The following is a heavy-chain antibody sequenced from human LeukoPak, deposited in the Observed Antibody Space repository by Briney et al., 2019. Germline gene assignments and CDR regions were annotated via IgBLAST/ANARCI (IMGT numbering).Heavy chain of an antibody. Sequence: GGSLRLSCAASGFTVSSNYMSWVRQAPGKGLEWVSVIYSGGSTYYADSVKGRFTISRDNSKNTLYLQMNSLRAEDTAVYYCAKDQRYYYDQAGPDYWGQGTLVTVSS. J-gene: IGHJ4*02. D-gene: IGHD3-22*01. CDR2: IYSGGST. CDR1: GFTVSSNY. V-gene: IGHV3-66*01. CDR3: AKDQRYYYDQAGPDY.